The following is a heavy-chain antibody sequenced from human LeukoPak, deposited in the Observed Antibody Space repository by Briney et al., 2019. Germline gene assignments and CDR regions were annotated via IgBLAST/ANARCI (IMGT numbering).Heavy chain of an antibody. Sequence: SETLSLTCAVYGGSFSGYYWSWIRQPPGKGLEWIGEINHSGSTNYNPSLKSRVTISVDTSKNQFSLKLSSVTAADTAVYYCARGTPPGIGSAYYFDYWGQGTLVTVSS. CDR2: INHSGST. CDR1: GGSFSGYY. V-gene: IGHV4-34*01. D-gene: IGHD6-13*01. CDR3: ARGTPPGIGSAYYFDY. J-gene: IGHJ4*02.